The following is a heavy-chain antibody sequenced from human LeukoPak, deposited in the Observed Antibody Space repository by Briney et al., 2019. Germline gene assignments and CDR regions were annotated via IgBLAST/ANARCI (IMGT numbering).Heavy chain of an antibody. D-gene: IGHD6-6*01. CDR2: IYHSGTT. CDR3: TRGLGSSSPTY. CDR1: GGSFSGYY. Sequence: SETLSLTCAVYGGSFSGYYWSWIRQPPGKGLEWIGEIYHSGTTNYKPSLKSRVTISVDKSKNQFSLNLNSVTAADTAVYYCTRGLGSSSPTYWGQGALVTVSA. V-gene: IGHV4-34*01. J-gene: IGHJ4*02.